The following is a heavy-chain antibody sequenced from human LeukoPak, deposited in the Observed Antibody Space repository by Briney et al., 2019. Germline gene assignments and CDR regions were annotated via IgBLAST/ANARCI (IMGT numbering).Heavy chain of an antibody. J-gene: IGHJ4*02. D-gene: IGHD3-3*01. CDR1: GGSISTYY. Sequence: SETLSLTCTVSGGSISTYYWSWIRQPPGKGLEWIGYVYYSGTTNYKYKSSLRSRVTISVDTSKNQFSLRLSSVTAADTAVYYCAREGGFYRPLDYSGQGTLVTVSS. V-gene: IGHV4-59*01. CDR2: VYYSGTT. CDR3: AREGGFYRPLDY.